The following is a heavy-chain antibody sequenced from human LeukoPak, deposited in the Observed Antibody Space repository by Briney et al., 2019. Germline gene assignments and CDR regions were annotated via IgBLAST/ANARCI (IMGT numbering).Heavy chain of an antibody. D-gene: IGHD6-13*01. CDR3: ARVTGYVMEDYFDY. V-gene: IGHV4-59*01. Sequence: PSETLSLACAVYGGSFSGYYWSWIRQPPGKGLEWIGYIYYSGSTNYNPSLKSRVTISVDTSKNQFSLRLSSVTAADTAVYYCARVTGYVMEDYFDYWGQGTLVTVSS. CDR2: IYYSGST. J-gene: IGHJ4*02. CDR1: GGSFSGYY.